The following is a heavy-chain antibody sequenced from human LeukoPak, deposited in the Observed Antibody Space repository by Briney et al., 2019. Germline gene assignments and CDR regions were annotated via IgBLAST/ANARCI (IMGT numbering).Heavy chain of an antibody. CDR3: AKASAIDY. V-gene: IGHV3-30*02. J-gene: IGHJ4*02. Sequence: QPGGSLRLSCAASGFTFSGYDMHWVRQAPGKGLEWVAFIRYDGSNKYYTDSVKGRFTISRDNSKNTLYLQMNSLRPEDTAVYYCAKASAIDYWGQGTRVTVSS. CDR1: GFTFSGYD. CDR2: IRYDGSNK.